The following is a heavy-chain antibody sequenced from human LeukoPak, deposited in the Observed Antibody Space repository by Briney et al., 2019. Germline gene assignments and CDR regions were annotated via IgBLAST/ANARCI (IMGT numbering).Heavy chain of an antibody. J-gene: IGHJ6*03. CDR2: IYHSGST. V-gene: IGHV4-39*07. CDR3: ARTTGYSSSWYYYYYYYMDV. D-gene: IGHD6-13*01. Sequence: SETLSLTCTVSGGSISSGSYYWGWIRQPPGKGLEWIGSIYHSGSTYYNPSLKSRVTISVDTSKNQFSLKLSSVTAADTAVYYCARTTGYSSSWYYYYYYYMDVWGKGTTVTVSS. CDR1: GGSISSGSYY.